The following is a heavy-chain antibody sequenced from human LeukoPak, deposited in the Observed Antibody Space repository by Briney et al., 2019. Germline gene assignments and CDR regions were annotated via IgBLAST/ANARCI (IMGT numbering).Heavy chain of an antibody. Sequence: ASVQVSCKDSGYTFTSYAMNWVRQAPGQGLEWMGWINTNTGNPTYAPGFTGRFVFSLDTSVSTAYLQISSLKAEDAAVYYCSRAAAARPFNFDYWGQGTLVTVSS. V-gene: IGHV7-4-1*02. CDR1: GYTFTSYA. CDR3: SRAAAARPFNFDY. J-gene: IGHJ4*02. D-gene: IGHD6-6*01. CDR2: INTNTGNP.